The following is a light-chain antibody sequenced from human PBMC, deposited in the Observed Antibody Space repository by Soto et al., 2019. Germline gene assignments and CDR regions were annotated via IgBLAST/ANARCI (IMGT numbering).Light chain of an antibody. CDR2: GAS. CDR1: QSVSSSY. V-gene: IGKV3-20*01. CDR3: QQANSFPRT. J-gene: IGKJ1*01. Sequence: IVLTQSPGTLSLSPGERATLSCRASQSVSSSYLAWYQQKPGQAPRLLIYGASNRATAIPDRFSGSGSGTDFTLTISRLEPEDFATYYCQQANSFPRTFGQGTKVEIK.